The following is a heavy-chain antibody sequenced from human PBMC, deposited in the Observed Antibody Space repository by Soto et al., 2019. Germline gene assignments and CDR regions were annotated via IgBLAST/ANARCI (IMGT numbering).Heavy chain of an antibody. D-gene: IGHD6-19*01. V-gene: IGHV6-1*01. Sequence: TLSLTCAISGDSVSSNSAAWNWIRPSPSRGLEWLGRTYYRSKWYNDYAVSVKSRITINPDTSKNQFSLQLNSVTPEDTAVYYCARGRIAVAGNWFDPWGQGTLVTVSS. CDR3: ARGRIAVAGNWFDP. CDR2: TYYRSKWYN. CDR1: GDSVSSNSAA. J-gene: IGHJ5*02.